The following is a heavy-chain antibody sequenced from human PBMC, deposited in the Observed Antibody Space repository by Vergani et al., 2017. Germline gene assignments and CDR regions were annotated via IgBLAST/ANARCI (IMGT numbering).Heavy chain of an antibody. Sequence: QITLKESGPTLVKPAQTLTLTCTFSGFSLSTSGVGVGWIRQPPGQALEWLALIFWDDDKRYSPSLKSRLTITKDTSKNLVVLTMTNMDPVDTATYYCARLLLLPDYWGQGTLVTVSS. CDR3: ARLLLLPDY. V-gene: IGHV2-5*02. J-gene: IGHJ4*02. CDR2: IFWDDDK. D-gene: IGHD3-16*01. CDR1: GFSLSTSGVG.